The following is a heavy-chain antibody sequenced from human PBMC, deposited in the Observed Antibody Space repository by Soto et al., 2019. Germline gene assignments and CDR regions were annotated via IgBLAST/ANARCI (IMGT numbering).Heavy chain of an antibody. J-gene: IGHJ6*01. D-gene: IGHD4-17*01. CDR3: VSVEGTPTVTGDYYYYAEDA. CDR1: CGTITYYC. Sequence: SETLSLTRTVSCGTITYYCCSWLRQAPWKGLEWLGYIFDSGSPYYCPSRRIRVCFSLDKSQNQLALRLTSVTGADTAIYYCVSVEGTPTVTGDYYYYAEDAWGQGTADNVSS. V-gene: IGHV4-59*12. CDR2: IFDSGSP.